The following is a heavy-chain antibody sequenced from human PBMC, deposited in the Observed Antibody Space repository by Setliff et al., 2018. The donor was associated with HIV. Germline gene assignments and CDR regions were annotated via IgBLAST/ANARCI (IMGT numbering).Heavy chain of an antibody. Sequence: GESLKISCKGSGYSFTSYWIGWVRQMPGKGLEWMGIIHPGDSDTRYSPSFQGQVTISADKSISTAYLQWSSLKASDTAMYYCAGSYSSSWYGAEYFQHWGQGTLVTVSS. CDR1: GYSFTSYW. J-gene: IGHJ1*01. CDR2: IHPGDSDT. D-gene: IGHD6-13*01. CDR3: AGSYSSSWYGAEYFQH. V-gene: IGHV5-51*01.